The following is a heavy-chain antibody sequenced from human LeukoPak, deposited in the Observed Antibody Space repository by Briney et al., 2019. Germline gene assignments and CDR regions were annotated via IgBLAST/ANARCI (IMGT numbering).Heavy chain of an antibody. Sequence: SETLSLTCTVSGGSISSSSYYWGWIRQSPGKGLEWIGSIYYSGSTYYNPSLKSRVTISVDTSKNQFSLKLSSVTAADTAVYYCARDKARYFDWLTAGGGWFDPWGQGTLVTVSS. D-gene: IGHD3-9*01. V-gene: IGHV4-39*07. CDR2: IYYSGST. J-gene: IGHJ5*02. CDR1: GGSISSSSYY. CDR3: ARDKARYFDWLTAGGGWFDP.